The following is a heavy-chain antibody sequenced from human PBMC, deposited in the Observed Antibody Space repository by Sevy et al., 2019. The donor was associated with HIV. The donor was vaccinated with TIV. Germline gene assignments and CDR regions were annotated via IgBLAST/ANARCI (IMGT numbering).Heavy chain of an antibody. CDR3: ARVLGYCSGGSCYSRCWFDP. Sequence: ASVNVSCKASGYTFTSYDINWVRQATGQGLEWMGWMNPNSGNTGYAQKFQGRVTMTRNTSISTAYMELSSLRSEDTAVYYCARVLGYCSGGSCYSRCWFDPWGQGTLVTVSS. CDR1: GYTFTSYD. V-gene: IGHV1-8*01. J-gene: IGHJ5*02. D-gene: IGHD2-15*01. CDR2: MNPNSGNT.